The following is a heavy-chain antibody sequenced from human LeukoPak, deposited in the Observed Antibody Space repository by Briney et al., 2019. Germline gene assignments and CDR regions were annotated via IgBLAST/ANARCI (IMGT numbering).Heavy chain of an antibody. CDR3: ARVIVGATTVDYYYYMDV. D-gene: IGHD1-26*01. CDR2: INWNGGST. V-gene: IGHV3-20*04. Sequence: GGSLRLSCAASGFTFSSYEMNWVRQAPGKGLEWVSGINWNGGSTGYADSVKGRFTISRDNAKNSLYLQMNSLRAEDTALYYCARVIVGATTVDYYYYMDVWGKGTTVTVSS. J-gene: IGHJ6*03. CDR1: GFTFSSYE.